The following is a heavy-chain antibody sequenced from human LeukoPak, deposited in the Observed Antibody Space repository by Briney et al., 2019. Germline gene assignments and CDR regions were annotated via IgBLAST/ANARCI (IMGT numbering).Heavy chain of an antibody. V-gene: IGHV4-38-2*02. J-gene: IGHJ4*02. CDR2: INHSGST. D-gene: IGHD3-22*01. CDR3: ARDRRYYYDSSGSSPFDY. CDR1: GYSISSGYY. Sequence: SETLSLTRAVSGYSISSGYYWGWIRQPPGKGLEWIGTINHSGSTYYNPSLKSRVTISVDTSKNQDSLKLSSVTAADTAVYYCARDRRYYYDSSGSSPFDYWGQGTLVTVS.